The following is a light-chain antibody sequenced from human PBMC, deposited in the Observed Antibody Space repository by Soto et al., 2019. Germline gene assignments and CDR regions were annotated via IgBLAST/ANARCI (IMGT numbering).Light chain of an antibody. V-gene: IGKV1-9*01. J-gene: IGKJ4*01. CDR1: QGISSY. CDR3: QQLNSYPLT. Sequence: DIQLTQSPSFLSASVGDRATITCRASQGISSYLDWYQQKPGKAPKLLIYAASTLQSGVPSRFTGSGSGTEFTLTISSLQPEDFATYYCQQLNSYPLTFGGGTKVEIK. CDR2: AAS.